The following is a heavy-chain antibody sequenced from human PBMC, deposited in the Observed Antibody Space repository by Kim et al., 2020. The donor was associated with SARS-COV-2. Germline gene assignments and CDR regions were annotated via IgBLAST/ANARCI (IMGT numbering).Heavy chain of an antibody. CDR3: ARFLIYCSGGSCYDDY. J-gene: IGHJ4*02. CDR2: IYYSGST. D-gene: IGHD2-15*01. Sequence: SETLSLTCTVSGGSISSSSYYWGWIRQPPGKGLEWIGSIYYSGSTYYNPSLKSRVTISVDTSKNQFSLKLSSVTAADTAVYYCARFLIYCSGGSCYDDYWGQGTLVTVSS. CDR1: GGSISSSSYY. V-gene: IGHV4-39*01.